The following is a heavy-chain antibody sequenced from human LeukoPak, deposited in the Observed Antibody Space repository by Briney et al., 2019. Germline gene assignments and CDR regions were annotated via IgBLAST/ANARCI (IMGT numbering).Heavy chain of an antibody. CDR3: ARSWDTAMVSYFDY. D-gene: IGHD5-18*01. Sequence: SVKVSCKASEGTFSSYAISWVRQAPGQGLEWMGGIIPIFGTANYAQKFQGRVTITADESTSTAHMELSSLRSEDTAVYYCARSWDTAMVSYFDYWGQGTLVTVSS. CDR2: IIPIFGTA. J-gene: IGHJ4*02. CDR1: EGTFSSYA. V-gene: IGHV1-69*13.